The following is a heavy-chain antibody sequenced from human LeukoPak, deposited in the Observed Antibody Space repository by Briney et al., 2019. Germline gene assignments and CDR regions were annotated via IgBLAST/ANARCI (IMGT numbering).Heavy chain of an antibody. CDR2: IYHTGST. D-gene: IGHD7-27*01. CDR1: GGSISSSHW. J-gene: IGHJ3*02. V-gene: IGHV4-4*02. Sequence: PSETLSLTCAVSGGSISSSHWWSWVRQPPGKGLEWIGEIYHTGSTNYNPSLKSRVTISVDKSNNQFSLKLTSVTAADTAVYYCASLSGDLRVHAFDIWGQGTMVTVSS. CDR3: ASLSGDLRVHAFDI.